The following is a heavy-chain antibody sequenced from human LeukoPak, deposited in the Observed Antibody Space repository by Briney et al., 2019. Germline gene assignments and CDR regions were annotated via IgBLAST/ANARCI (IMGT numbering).Heavy chain of an antibody. Sequence: GGSLRLSCAASGFTFSNYWMSWVRQAPGKGLEWVANIKQDGSEKYYVDSVKGRFTISRDNAKNSLDLQLSSLRAEDTALYYCARVVSWGWFDPWGQGTLVTVSS. CDR3: ARVVSWGWFDP. CDR2: IKQDGSEK. V-gene: IGHV3-7*01. CDR1: GFTFSNYW. J-gene: IGHJ5*02. D-gene: IGHD5/OR15-5a*01.